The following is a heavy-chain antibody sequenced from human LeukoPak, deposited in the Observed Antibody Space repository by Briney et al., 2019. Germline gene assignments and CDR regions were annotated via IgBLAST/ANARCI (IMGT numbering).Heavy chain of an antibody. V-gene: IGHV5-51*01. Sequence: GESLKISCKVSGYIFTNYWIGWVRQMPGKGLEWMGIIYPGDSDTRYSPSFQGQVTISADKTISTAYLQWSSLKASDTAIYYCARLGGAAAGLFPDYWGQGTLVTVSS. D-gene: IGHD6-13*01. CDR2: IYPGDSDT. J-gene: IGHJ4*02. CDR1: GYIFTNYW. CDR3: ARLGGAAAGLFPDY.